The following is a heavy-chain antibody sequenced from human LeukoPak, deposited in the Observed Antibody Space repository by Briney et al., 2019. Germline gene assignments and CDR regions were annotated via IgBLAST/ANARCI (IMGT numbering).Heavy chain of an antibody. Sequence: ASVEVSCKASGYTFTGYYMHWVRQAPGQGLEWMGWINPNSGGTNYAQKFQGRVTMTRDTSISTAYMELSRLRSDDTAVYYCAKYSYGFNTFDYWGQGTLVTVSS. V-gene: IGHV1-2*02. CDR2: INPNSGGT. D-gene: IGHD5-18*01. CDR1: GYTFTGYY. CDR3: AKYSYGFNTFDY. J-gene: IGHJ4*02.